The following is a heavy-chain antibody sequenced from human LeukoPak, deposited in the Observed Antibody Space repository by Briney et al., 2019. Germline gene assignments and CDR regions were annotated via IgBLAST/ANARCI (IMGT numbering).Heavy chain of an antibody. J-gene: IGHJ6*03. D-gene: IGHD6-13*01. Sequence: SETLSLTCTVSGGSISSYYWSWIRQPPGKGLEWIGYIYYSGSTNYNPSLKSRVTISVDTSKNQFSLKLSSVTAADTAVYYCAREGDSSSWGPYYYYYYMDVWGKGTTVTISS. CDR1: GGSISSYY. V-gene: IGHV4-59*12. CDR3: AREGDSSSWGPYYYYYYMDV. CDR2: IYYSGST.